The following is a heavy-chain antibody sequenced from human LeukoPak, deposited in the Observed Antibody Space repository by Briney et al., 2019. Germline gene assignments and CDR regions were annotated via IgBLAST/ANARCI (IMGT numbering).Heavy chain of an antibody. V-gene: IGHV3-23*01. CDR1: GFTFSSYG. J-gene: IGHJ4*02. CDR3: AKGRNEDGDAALNY. D-gene: IGHD4-17*01. Sequence: GGSLRLSCAASGFTFSSYGMHWVRQAPGKGLEWVSSISGSGGNTFYADPVKGRFTISRDNSKNTLYLQMNSLRAEDTAAYHCAKGRNEDGDAALNYWGQGTLVTVSS. CDR2: ISGSGGNT.